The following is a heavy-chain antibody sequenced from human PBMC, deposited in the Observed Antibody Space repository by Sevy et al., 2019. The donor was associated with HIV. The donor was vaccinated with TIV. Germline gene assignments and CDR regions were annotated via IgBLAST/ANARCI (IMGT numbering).Heavy chain of an antibody. CDR3: ARDPVITMIVVAISYFDY. J-gene: IGHJ4*02. CDR1: GFTFSSYA. D-gene: IGHD3-22*01. CDR2: ISYDGSNK. Sequence: GGSLRLSCAASGFTFSSYAMLWVRQAPGKGLEWVAVISYDGSNKYYADSVKGRFTISRDNSKNTLYLQMNSLRAEDTAVYYCARDPVITMIVVAISYFDYWGQGTLVTVSS. V-gene: IGHV3-30*04.